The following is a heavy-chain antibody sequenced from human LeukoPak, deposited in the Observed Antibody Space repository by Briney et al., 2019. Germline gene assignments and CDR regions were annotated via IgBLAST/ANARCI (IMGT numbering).Heavy chain of an antibody. CDR1: GFTFSSYA. CDR2: ISGSGGST. V-gene: IGHV3-23*01. D-gene: IGHD2-2*02. CDR3: AKGLGYCSSTSCYTIPFDY. J-gene: IGHJ4*02. Sequence: GSLRLSCAASGFTFSSYAMSWVRQAPGKGLEWVSAISGSGGSTYYADSVKGRFTISRDNSKNTLYLQMNSLRAEDTAVYYCAKGLGYCSSTSCYTIPFDYWGQGTLVTVSS.